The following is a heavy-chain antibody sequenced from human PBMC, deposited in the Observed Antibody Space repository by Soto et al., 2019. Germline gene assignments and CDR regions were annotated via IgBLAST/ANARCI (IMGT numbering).Heavy chain of an antibody. D-gene: IGHD4-17*01. Sequence: EVQLVESGGGLVQPGESLKLSFAVSGFTFSGSAMHWVRQASGKGLEWVGGIRSKANIYATAYAASVKGRFTISRDDSKNTAYLQMNSLKSEDTAVDYCTRGYGDSVRDYWGQGTLVTVSS. CDR3: TRGYGDSVRDY. CDR2: IRSKANIYAT. V-gene: IGHV3-73*01. J-gene: IGHJ4*02. CDR1: GFTFSGSA.